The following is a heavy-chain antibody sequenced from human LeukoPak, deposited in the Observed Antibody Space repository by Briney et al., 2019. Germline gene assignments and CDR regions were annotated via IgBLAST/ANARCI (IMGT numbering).Heavy chain of an antibody. CDR2: IYPGGAT. CDR3: ARDGSSSLIFYYYYYYMDV. CDR1: GFAVSSNY. V-gene: IGHV3-66*01. Sequence: GGSLRLSCAASGFAVSSNYVSWVRQAPGKGLEWVSLIYPGGATYYADSVKGRFSISRDTSKNTLYLQMNSLRAEDTAVYYCARDGSSSLIFYYYYYYMDVWGKGTTVTVSS. D-gene: IGHD6-6*01. J-gene: IGHJ6*03.